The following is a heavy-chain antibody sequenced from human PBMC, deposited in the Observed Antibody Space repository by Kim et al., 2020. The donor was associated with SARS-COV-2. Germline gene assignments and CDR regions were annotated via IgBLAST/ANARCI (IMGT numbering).Heavy chain of an antibody. CDR1: GFTFSIYA. CDR2: ISGSGDSR. V-gene: IGHV3-23*01. Sequence: GGSLRLSCAASGFTFSIYAMNWVRQAPGKGLEWVSAISGSGDSRDYPDSVRGRFTISRDNSKNMLHLQMNSLRAEDTAVYYCAKVRNYYATDSYYYFFDYWGQGTLVTVSS. D-gene: IGHD3-22*01. J-gene: IGHJ4*02. CDR3: AKVRNYYATDSYYYFFDY.